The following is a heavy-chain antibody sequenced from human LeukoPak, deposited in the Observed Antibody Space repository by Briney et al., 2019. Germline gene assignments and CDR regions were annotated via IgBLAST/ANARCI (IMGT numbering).Heavy chain of an antibody. CDR1: GYSLNSGYY. J-gene: IGHJ4*02. CDR3: ARNSYGYPSDY. D-gene: IGHD5-18*01. Sequence: SETLSLTCAVSGYSLNSGYYWGWIRQPPGKGLEWIGSIYHSGSTYYNPSLKSRVTISVDTSKNQFSLKLSSVTAADTAVHYCARNSYGYPSDYWGQGTLVTVSS. V-gene: IGHV4-38-2*01. CDR2: IYHSGST.